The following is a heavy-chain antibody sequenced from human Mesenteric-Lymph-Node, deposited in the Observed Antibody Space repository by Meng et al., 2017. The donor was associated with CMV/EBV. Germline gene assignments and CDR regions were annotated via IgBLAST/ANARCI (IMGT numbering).Heavy chain of an antibody. J-gene: IGHJ5*02. Sequence: GGSLRLSCAASGFTFSSYGIHWVRQGPGKGLEWVAFIRYDGINKYYADSMKGRFTISRDNSKNTLYLQMNSLRGEDTAVYYCARDRSNWFDPWGQGTLVTVSS. CDR2: IRYDGINK. V-gene: IGHV3-30*02. CDR3: ARDRSNWFDP. CDR1: GFTFSSYG.